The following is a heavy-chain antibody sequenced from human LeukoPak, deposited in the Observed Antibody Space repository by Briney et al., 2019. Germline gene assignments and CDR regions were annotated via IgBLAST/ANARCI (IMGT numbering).Heavy chain of an antibody. J-gene: IGHJ3*02. CDR1: GFAFSSCA. V-gene: IGHV3-23*01. CDR2: ISGSGGST. D-gene: IGHD3-16*01. CDR3: AKDLVMIKTTGAFDI. Sequence: GGSLRLSCAASGFAFSSCAMSWVRQAPGKGLEWVSAISGSGGSTYYADSVKGRFTISRDNSKNTLYLQMNSLRAEDTAVYYCAKDLVMIKTTGAFDIWGQGTMVTVSS.